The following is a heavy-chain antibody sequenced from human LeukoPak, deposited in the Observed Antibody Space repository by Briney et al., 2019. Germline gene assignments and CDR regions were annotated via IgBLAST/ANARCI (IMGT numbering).Heavy chain of an antibody. J-gene: IGHJ4*02. V-gene: IGHV1-69*13. CDR2: IIPIFGTA. CDR3: ARGYGSSLELDY. Sequence: AASVKVSCKASGGTFSSYAISWVRQAPGQGLEWMGGIIPIFGTANYAQKFQGRVTITADESTSTAYMELSSLRSEDTAVYYCARGYGSSLELDYWGQGALVTVSS. D-gene: IGHD6-6*01. CDR1: GGTFSSYA.